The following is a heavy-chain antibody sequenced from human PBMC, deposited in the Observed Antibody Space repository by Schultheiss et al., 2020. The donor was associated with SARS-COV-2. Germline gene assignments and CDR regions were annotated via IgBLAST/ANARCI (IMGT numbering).Heavy chain of an antibody. CDR2: IIPIFGTA. D-gene: IGHD3-10*01. J-gene: IGHJ4*02. CDR3: ARDLPFTMVRGVLDY. Sequence: SVKVSCKASGGTFSSYAISWVRQAPGQGLEWMGGIIPIFGTANYAQKFQGRVTITADKSTSTAYMELSSLRSEDTAVYYCARDLPFTMVRGVLDYWGQGTLVTVSS. CDR1: GGTFSSYA. V-gene: IGHV1-69*06.